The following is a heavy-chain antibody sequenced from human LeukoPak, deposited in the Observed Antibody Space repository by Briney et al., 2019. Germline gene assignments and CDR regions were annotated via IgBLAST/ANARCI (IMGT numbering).Heavy chain of an antibody. Sequence: GGSLRLSCAASGFIFSDYTFTWVRQAPGKGLEWISYITLSSGIIYYADSVKGRFTISRDNAKNSLYLQMNSLRAEDTAVYYCARETPYSSSWTVFDYWGLGTLVTVSS. CDR1: GFIFSDYT. J-gene: IGHJ4*02. V-gene: IGHV3-48*01. CDR3: ARETPYSSSWTVFDY. CDR2: ITLSSGII. D-gene: IGHD6-13*01.